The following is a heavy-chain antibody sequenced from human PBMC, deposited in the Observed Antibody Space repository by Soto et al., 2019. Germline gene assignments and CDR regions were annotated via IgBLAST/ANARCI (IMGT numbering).Heavy chain of an antibody. V-gene: IGHV4-39*07. CDR3: ARVLGSVTIFGVVIERWFDP. J-gene: IGHJ5*02. CDR2: IYYSGST. CDR1: GGSISSSSYY. Sequence: PSETLSLTCTVSGGSISSSSYYWGWIRQPPGKGLEWIGSIYYSGSTNYNPSLKSRVTISVDTSKNQFSLKLSSVTAADTAVYYCARVLGSVTIFGVVIERWFDPWGQGTLVTVSS. D-gene: IGHD3-3*01.